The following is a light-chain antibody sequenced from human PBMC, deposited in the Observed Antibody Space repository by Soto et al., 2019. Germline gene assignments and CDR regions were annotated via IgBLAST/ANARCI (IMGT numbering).Light chain of an antibody. V-gene: IGKV3-15*01. CDR1: QSISSN. Sequence: EIVMPQSPATLSVSPGERATLSCRASQSISSNLAWYQQKPGQAPRLLIYGASTRATGIPARFSGSGSGTDFTLTISSLEPEDFAVYYCQQRKNWQVTFGQGTRLEI. J-gene: IGKJ5*01. CDR2: GAS. CDR3: QQRKNWQVT.